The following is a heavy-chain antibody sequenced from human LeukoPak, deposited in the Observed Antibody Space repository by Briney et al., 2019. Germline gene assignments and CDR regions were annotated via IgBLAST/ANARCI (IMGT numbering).Heavy chain of an antibody. J-gene: IGHJ4*02. D-gene: IGHD3-22*01. Sequence: GGSLRLSCATSGFTFSDYYMSWIRQAPGKGLEWVSYISSSGSTIYYADSVKGRFTISRDNAKNSLYLQMNSLRAEDTAVYYCARDCRNYYDSSDTFDYWGQGTLVTVSS. CDR2: ISSSGSTI. CDR3: ARDCRNYYDSSDTFDY. CDR1: GFTFSDYY. V-gene: IGHV3-11*04.